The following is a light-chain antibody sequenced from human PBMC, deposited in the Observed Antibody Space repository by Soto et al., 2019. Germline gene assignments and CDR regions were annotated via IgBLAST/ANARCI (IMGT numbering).Light chain of an antibody. V-gene: IGLV2-23*01. CDR2: EGS. J-gene: IGLJ2*01. CDR3: CSYAGSSTLV. CDR1: SSDVGSYKF. Sequence: QSALTQPASVSGSPGQSITISCTGTSSDVGSYKFVSWYQQHPGKAPKLMIYEGSKRPSGVSNRFSGSKSGNTASLTISGLQADDEADYYCCSYAGSSTLVFGGGTKVTVL.